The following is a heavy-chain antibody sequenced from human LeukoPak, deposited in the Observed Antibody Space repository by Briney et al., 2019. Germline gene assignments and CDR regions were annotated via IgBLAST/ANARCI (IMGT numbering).Heavy chain of an antibody. CDR2: IHYSGST. CDR1: GGSISSYY. Sequence: SETLSLTCTVSGGSISSYYWGWIRQPPGKGLEWFGYIHYSGSTNYNPSLKSRVTISVDTSKNQFSLKLSSVTAADTAVYYCARGGRYYYDSSGYFDYWGQGTMVTVSS. D-gene: IGHD3-22*01. CDR3: ARGGRYYYDSSGYFDY. J-gene: IGHJ4*02. V-gene: IGHV4-59*01.